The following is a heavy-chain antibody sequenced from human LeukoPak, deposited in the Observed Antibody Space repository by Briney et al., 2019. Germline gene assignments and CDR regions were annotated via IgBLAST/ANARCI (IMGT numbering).Heavy chain of an antibody. CDR1: GFTFSSYD. CDR2: IGTAGDT. V-gene: IGHV3-13*01. CDR3: ARDKTHYGGKGYYYYGMDV. J-gene: IGHJ6*02. Sequence: GGSLRLSCAASGFTFSSYDMHWVRHATGKGLEWVSAIGTAGDTYYPGSVKGRFTISRENAKNSLYLQMNSLRAEDTAVYYCARDKTHYGGKGYYYYGMDVWGQGTTVTVSS. D-gene: IGHD4-23*01.